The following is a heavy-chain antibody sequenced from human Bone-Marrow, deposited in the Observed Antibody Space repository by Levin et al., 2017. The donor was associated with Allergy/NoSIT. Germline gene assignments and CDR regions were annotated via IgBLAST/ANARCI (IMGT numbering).Heavy chain of an antibody. J-gene: IGHJ4*02. D-gene: IGHD1-14*01. Sequence: SETLSLTCDISGDSVSSSGVAWNWIRQSPSRGLEWLGRTFYTSKWVSSAVESRIIISADTSKNQFSLLVNSVTPEDTALYYCARGRNSAFDYWGQGTLVTVSS. CDR3: ARGRNSAFDY. CDR2: TFYTSKW. CDR1: GDSVSSSGVA. V-gene: IGHV6-1*01.